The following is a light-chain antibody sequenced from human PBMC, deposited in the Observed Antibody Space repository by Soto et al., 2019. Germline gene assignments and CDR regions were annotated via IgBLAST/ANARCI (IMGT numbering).Light chain of an antibody. V-gene: IGLV2-14*01. J-gene: IGLJ3*02. CDR3: SSFTRSSTWL. Sequence: QSVLTQPASVSGSPGQSITISCTGTSSDVGGYNYVSWFQQHPGKAPKLMIYEVSNRPSGVSDRFSGSKSGNTASLTISGLQADDEADYYCSSFTRSSTWLFGGGTKVTVL. CDR1: SSDVGGYNY. CDR2: EVS.